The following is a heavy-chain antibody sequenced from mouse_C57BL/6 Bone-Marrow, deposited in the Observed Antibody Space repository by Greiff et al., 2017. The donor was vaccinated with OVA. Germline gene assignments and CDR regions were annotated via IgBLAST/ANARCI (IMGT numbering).Heavy chain of an antibody. CDR2: ISSGGSYT. J-gene: IGHJ4*01. D-gene: IGHD6-5*01. V-gene: IGHV5-6*01. CDR3: ARCSPYDYYAMDY. CDR1: GFTFSSYG. Sequence: EVKLMESGGDLVKPGGSLKLSCAASGFTFSSYGMSWVRQTPDKRLEWVATISSGGSYTYYHDRVKGRFTISRDNAKNTLYLQMSSLKSEDAAMYYCARCSPYDYYAMDYWGQGTSVTVSS.